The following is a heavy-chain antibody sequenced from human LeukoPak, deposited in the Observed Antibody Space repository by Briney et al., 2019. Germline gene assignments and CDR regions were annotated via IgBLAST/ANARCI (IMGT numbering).Heavy chain of an antibody. CDR1: GFTFSSYE. V-gene: IGHV3-66*02. Sequence: GGSLRLSCAASGFTFSSYEMNWVRQAPGKGLEWVSVIYSGDNTYYADSVKGRFTISRDNSKNTLYLQMNSLRAEDTAVYYCARATFWSGYQRDSWYMDIWGKGTTVTVSS. D-gene: IGHD3-3*01. J-gene: IGHJ6*03. CDR3: ARATFWSGYQRDSWYMDI. CDR2: IYSGDNT.